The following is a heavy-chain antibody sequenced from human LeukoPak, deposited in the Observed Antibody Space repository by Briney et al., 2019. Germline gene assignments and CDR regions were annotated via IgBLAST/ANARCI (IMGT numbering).Heavy chain of an antibody. D-gene: IGHD2-15*01. J-gene: IGHJ4*02. CDR1: GHTFTTYC. CDR2: INPSGGST. CDR3: AKQLGYCSDGSCYFPY. V-gene: IGHV1-46*01. Sequence: ASVTVSCKASGHTFTTYCIHWVRQAPGQGLEWMGIINPSGGSTTHARNFQGRVTMTRDTSTSTVYMELSSLRAEDTAVYYCAKQLGYCSDGSCYFPYWGQGTLVTVSS.